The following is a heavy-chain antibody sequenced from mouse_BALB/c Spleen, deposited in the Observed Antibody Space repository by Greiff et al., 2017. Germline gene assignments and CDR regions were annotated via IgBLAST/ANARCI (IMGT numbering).Heavy chain of an antibody. D-gene: IGHD3-1*01. Sequence: VQLKESGAELVKPGASVKLSCTASGFNIKDTYMHWVKQRPEQGLEWIGRIDHANGNTKYDPKFQGKATITADTSSNTAYLQLSSLTSEDTAVYYCASQRGFFDYWGQGTTLTVSS. J-gene: IGHJ2*01. V-gene: IGHV14-3*02. CDR3: ASQRGFFDY. CDR1: GFNIKDTY. CDR2: IDHANGNT.